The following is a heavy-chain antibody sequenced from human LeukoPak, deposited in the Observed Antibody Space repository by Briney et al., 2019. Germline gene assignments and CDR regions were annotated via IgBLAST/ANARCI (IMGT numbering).Heavy chain of an antibody. Sequence: GESLKIPCKGSGYSFTNYWIAWVRQMPGKGLEWMGIIYPDDSDIRYNPSFQGQVTISADKSISTAYLQWSSLKASDTAIYYCAIQGFSTAGGYDYWGQGTLVTVSS. V-gene: IGHV5-51*01. CDR3: AIQGFSTAGGYDY. J-gene: IGHJ4*02. D-gene: IGHD4-17*01. CDR2: IYPDDSDI. CDR1: GYSFTNYW.